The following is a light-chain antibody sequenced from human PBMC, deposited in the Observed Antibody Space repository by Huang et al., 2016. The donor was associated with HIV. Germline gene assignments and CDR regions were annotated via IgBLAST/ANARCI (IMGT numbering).Light chain of an antibody. Sequence: EIVMTQSQATLSVSPGERATLSCRASQGVSNNIAWYQQKHGQTPRLRIHGASTRATGIAAKFSGRGSGTDFTLTITSLQPEDSAVYYCQHYNNWPPWTFGPGTQVEI. CDR3: QHYNNWPPWT. V-gene: IGKV3D-15*01. CDR2: GAS. CDR1: QGVSNN. J-gene: IGKJ1*01.